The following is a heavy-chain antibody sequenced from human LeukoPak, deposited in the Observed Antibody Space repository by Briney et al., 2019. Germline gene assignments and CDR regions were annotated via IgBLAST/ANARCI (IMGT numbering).Heavy chain of an antibody. V-gene: IGHV4-34*01. J-gene: IGHJ4*02. CDR1: GGSFSGYY. CDR2: INHSGST. CDR3: AGVGSGSEYSCVYPVARIYYFHY. D-gene: IGHD5-18*01. Sequence: SETLSLTCAVYGGSFSGYYWSWIRQPPGKGLEWIGEINHSGSTNYNPSLKSRVTISVDTSKNQFSLKLSSVTAADTAVYYCAGVGSGSEYSCVYPVARIYYFHYWGKETLATVSS.